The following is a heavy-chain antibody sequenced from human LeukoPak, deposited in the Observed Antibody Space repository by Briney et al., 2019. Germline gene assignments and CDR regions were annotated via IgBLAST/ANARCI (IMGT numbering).Heavy chain of an antibody. J-gene: IGHJ4*02. D-gene: IGHD1-1*01. CDR3: ARGGATVQSYYFDY. CDR1: GGSISSYY. CDR2: IYYSGST. V-gene: IGHV4-59*01. Sequence: SETLSLTGTVSGGSISSYYWSWIRQPPGKGLEWIGYIYYSGSTNYNPSLKSRVTISVDTSKNQFSLKLSSVTAADTAVYYCARGGATVQSYYFDYWGQGTLVTVSS.